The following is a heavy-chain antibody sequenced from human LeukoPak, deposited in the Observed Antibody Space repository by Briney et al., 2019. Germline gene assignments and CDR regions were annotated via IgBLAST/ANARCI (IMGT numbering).Heavy chain of an antibody. D-gene: IGHD1-26*01. CDR3: ARGDSGSYPGQH. Sequence: GSLRLSCAASGFTFSSYSMNWVRQAPGKGLEWGANIKQDGSEKYYVDSVKGRFTISRDNAKNSLYLQMNSLRAEDTAVYYCARGDSGSYPGQHWGQGTLVTVSS. V-gene: IGHV3-7*01. CDR2: IKQDGSEK. J-gene: IGHJ1*01. CDR1: GFTFSSYS.